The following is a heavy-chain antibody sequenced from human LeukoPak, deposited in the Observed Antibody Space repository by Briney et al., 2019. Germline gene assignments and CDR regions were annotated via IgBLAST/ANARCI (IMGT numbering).Heavy chain of an antibody. V-gene: IGHV4-4*09. CDR1: GGSISSYY. J-gene: IGHJ6*03. CDR2: IYTSGST. Sequence: SETLSLTCTVSGGSISSYYWSWIRQPPGKGLEWIGYIYTSGSTNYNPSLKSRVTISVDTSKNQFSLKLNSVTAADTAVYYCARHKYYYDSSGYYLPYYYYYYMDVWGKGTTVTVSS. D-gene: IGHD3-22*01. CDR3: ARHKYYYDSSGYYLPYYYYYYMDV.